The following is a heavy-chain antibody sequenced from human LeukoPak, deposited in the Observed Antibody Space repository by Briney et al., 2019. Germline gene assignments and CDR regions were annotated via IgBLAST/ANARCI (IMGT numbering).Heavy chain of an antibody. V-gene: IGHV4-39*07. CDR1: GGSISSSSYY. Sequence: PSETLSLTCTVSGGSISSSSYYWGWIRQPPGKGLEWIGSIYYSGSTYYNPSLKSRVTISVDTSKNQFSLKLSSVTAADTAVYYCARVWGYPYYYMDVWGKGTTVTISS. CDR2: IYYSGST. J-gene: IGHJ6*03. D-gene: IGHD2-21*01. CDR3: ARVWGYPYYYMDV.